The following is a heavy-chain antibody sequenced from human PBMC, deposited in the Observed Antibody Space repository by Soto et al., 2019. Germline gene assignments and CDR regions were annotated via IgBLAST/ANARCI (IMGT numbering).Heavy chain of an antibody. CDR3: ARVSSYGSFDP. V-gene: IGHV1-18*04. CDR1: GYTFTSYG. J-gene: IGHJ5*02. D-gene: IGHD3-16*01. CDR2: INAYNGNR. Sequence: QVQLVQSGPEVKRPGASVKVSCKASGYTFTSYGISWVRQAPGQGLEWMGWINAYNGNRNYAQKFQGRVTMTRNTSISTAYMELSSLRSEDTAVYYCARVSSYGSFDPWGQGTLVTVSS.